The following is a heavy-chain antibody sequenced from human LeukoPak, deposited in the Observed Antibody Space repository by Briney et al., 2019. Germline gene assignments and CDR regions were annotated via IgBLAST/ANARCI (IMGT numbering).Heavy chain of an antibody. CDR3: ARVAPRTTWHHGMDV. D-gene: IGHD1-7*01. CDR2: IRYDGSDK. CDR1: GSTFSKYG. Sequence: GGSLRLSCVASGSTFSKYGMHWVRQAPGQGLEWVTFIRYDGSDKYYADSVKGRFTISRDNSKNTLYLQMNSLRADDTAVYYCARVAPRTTWHHGMDVWGQGTTVTVSS. J-gene: IGHJ6*02. V-gene: IGHV3-30*02.